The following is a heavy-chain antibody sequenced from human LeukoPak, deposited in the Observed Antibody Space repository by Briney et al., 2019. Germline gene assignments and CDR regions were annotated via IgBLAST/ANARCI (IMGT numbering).Heavy chain of an antibody. CDR3: ARYCGGGSCFDY. CDR1: GFTFSSYG. V-gene: IGHV3-33*01. D-gene: IGHD2-15*01. CDR2: IWYDGSNK. J-gene: IGHJ4*02. Sequence: PGRSLRLSCAASGFTFSSYGMHWVRQAPGKGLEWVAVIWYDGSNKYYADSVKGRFTISRDNSKNTLYLQMNSLRAEDTAVYYCARYCGGGSCFDYWGRGTLVTVSS.